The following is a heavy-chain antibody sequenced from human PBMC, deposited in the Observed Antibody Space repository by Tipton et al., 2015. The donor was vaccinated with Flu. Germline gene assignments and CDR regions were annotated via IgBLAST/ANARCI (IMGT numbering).Heavy chain of an antibody. V-gene: IGHV4-38-2*02. J-gene: IGHJ5*02. Sequence: TLSLTCTVYGDSISSDYYWGWIRQLPGKGLEWIGTVSRPGSNVYNPSRKSRVTISIDTSKQQFPLNMKSVTAADMAVYYCARRDYSNYMLDPKSWFDPWGQGTLVAVSS. CDR3: ARRDYSNYMLDPKSWFDP. CDR1: GDSISSDYY. CDR2: VSRPGSN. D-gene: IGHD4-11*01.